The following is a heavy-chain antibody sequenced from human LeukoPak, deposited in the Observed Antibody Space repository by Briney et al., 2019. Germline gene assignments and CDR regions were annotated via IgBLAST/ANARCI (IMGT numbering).Heavy chain of an antibody. CDR3: ARVREWLARPDFDY. CDR1: GYTFNSSY. Sequence: ASVKVSCKASGYTFNSSYMHWVRQAPGQGLEWMGIINPSDDSTRYAQKFQSRVTMTKDTSTNTVYMHLSSLSSDDTAVYYCARVREWLARPDFDYWGQGTLVTVSS. CDR2: INPSDDST. D-gene: IGHD6-19*01. J-gene: IGHJ4*02. V-gene: IGHV1-46*02.